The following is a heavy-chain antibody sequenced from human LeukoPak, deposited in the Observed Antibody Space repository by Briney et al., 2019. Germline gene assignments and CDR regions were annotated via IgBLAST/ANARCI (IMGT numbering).Heavy chain of an antibody. J-gene: IGHJ4*02. V-gene: IGHV3-30*04. Sequence: GGSLRLSCAASGFTFSSYAMHWVRQAPGKGLEWVAVISYDGSNKYYADSVKGRFTISRDNSKNTLYLQMNSLRAEDTAVYYCARGGLIQLWSYYFDYWGQGTLVTVSS. D-gene: IGHD5-18*01. CDR3: ARGGLIQLWSYYFDY. CDR2: ISYDGSNK. CDR1: GFTFSSYA.